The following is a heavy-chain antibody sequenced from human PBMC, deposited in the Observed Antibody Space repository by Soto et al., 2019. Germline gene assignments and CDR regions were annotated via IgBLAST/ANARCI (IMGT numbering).Heavy chain of an antibody. J-gene: IGHJ4*02. CDR2: IYYSGST. V-gene: IGHV4-59*01. Sequence: PSETLSLTCTVSGGSISSYYWSWIRQPPGKGLEWIGYIYYSGSTNYNPPLKSRVTISVDTSKNQFSLKLSSVTAADTAVYYCARAPLDYGDYYFDYWGQGTLVTVS. CDR3: ARAPLDYGDYYFDY. D-gene: IGHD4-17*01. CDR1: GGSISSYY.